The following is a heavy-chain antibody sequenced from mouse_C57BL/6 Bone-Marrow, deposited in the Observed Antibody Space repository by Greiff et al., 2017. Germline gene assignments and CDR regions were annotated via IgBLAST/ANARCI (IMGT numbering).Heavy chain of an antibody. Sequence: VQLQQSGAELVRPGASVKLSCTASGFNIKDYYMHWVKQRPEQGLEWIGRIDPEDGATEYAPKFQGKATMTADTSSNTAYLQLSSLTAEDTAVYYCTVVSLFDYWGQGTTLTVSS. J-gene: IGHJ2*01. CDR2: IDPEDGAT. D-gene: IGHD1-1*01. CDR1: GFNIKDYY. V-gene: IGHV14-1*01. CDR3: TVVSLFDY.